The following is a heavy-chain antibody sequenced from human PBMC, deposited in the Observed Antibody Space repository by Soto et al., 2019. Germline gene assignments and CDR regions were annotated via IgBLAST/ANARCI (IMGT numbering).Heavy chain of an antibody. J-gene: IGHJ4*02. CDR1: GGSISSSSYY. CDR2: IYYSGST. V-gene: IGHV4-39*07. CDR3: ARDQDMGLIDY. D-gene: IGHD2-8*01. Sequence: SETLSLTCTVSGGSISSSSYYWGWIRQPPGKGLEWIGSIYYSGSTYYNPSLKSRVTISVDTSKNQFSLKLSSVTAADTAVYYCARDQDMGLIDYWGQGTLVTVSS.